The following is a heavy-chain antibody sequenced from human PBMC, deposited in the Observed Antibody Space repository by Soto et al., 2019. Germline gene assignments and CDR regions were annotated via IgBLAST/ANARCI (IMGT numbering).Heavy chain of an antibody. CDR3: ARSHDSSGYWHNCFDH. CDR2: IIPLFGTA. Sequence: ASLKVSCKASGGTFSTYTMTWVRQAPGQGLEWMGGIIPLFGTANYAQKFQGRVTITADESTSTVYMELSSLRSEDTAVYYCARSHDSSGYWHNCFDHWGQGTLVTVSS. D-gene: IGHD3-22*01. V-gene: IGHV1-69*13. J-gene: IGHJ5*02. CDR1: GGTFSTYT.